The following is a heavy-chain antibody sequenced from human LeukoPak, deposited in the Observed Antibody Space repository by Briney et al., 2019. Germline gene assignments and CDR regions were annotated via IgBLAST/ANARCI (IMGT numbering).Heavy chain of an antibody. CDR3: ASHIVVVPAALYYYYCMDV. CDR2: IIPIFGIA. J-gene: IGHJ6*02. V-gene: IGHV1-69*10. D-gene: IGHD2-2*01. CDR1: GGTFSRYA. Sequence: ASVKVSCKASGGTFSRYAISWVRQAPGQGLEWRGGIIPIFGIANYTQKFQGRVTITADTSTSTAYMELSSLRCEDTAVYYCASHIVVVPAALYYYYCMDVWGQGTTVTVSS.